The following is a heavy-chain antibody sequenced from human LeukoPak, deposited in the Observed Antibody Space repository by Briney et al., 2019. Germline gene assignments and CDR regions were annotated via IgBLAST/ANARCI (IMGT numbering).Heavy chain of an antibody. D-gene: IGHD3-16*02. CDR2: ISGYNGNA. CDR3: ARVPRYDYIWESYRYYYFDY. Sequence: ASVKVSCKASGYTFSSYGISWVRQAPGQGLEWMGWISGYNGNAYYAQKFQGRVTMTIVTSTSTAYMELRSLRSDDTAVYYCARVPRYDYIWESYRYYYFDYWGQGTLVIVSS. V-gene: IGHV1-18*01. CDR1: GYTFSSYG. J-gene: IGHJ4*02.